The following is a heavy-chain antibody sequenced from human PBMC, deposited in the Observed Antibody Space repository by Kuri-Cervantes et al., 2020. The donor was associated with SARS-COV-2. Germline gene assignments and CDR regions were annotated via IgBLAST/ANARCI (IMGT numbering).Heavy chain of an antibody. CDR3: ARASYSSSWYVGSYYYYMDV. CDR1: ETTFPNYD. CDR2: LKTNSGNT. V-gene: IGHV1-8*01. J-gene: IGHJ6*03. Sequence: ASVKVSCKAPETTFPNYDINWVRQATGQGLEWMGMLKTNSGNTLYAQIFQDRVTMTTDTSTSTAYMELRSLRSDDTAVYYCARASYSSSWYVGSYYYYMDVWGKGTTVTVSS. D-gene: IGHD6-13*01.